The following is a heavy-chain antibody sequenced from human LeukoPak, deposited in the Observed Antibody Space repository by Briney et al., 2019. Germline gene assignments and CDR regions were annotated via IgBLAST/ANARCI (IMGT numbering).Heavy chain of an antibody. CDR3: ARDAGYDFWSGYYGKNSCYYYGMDV. CDR1: GGSISSYY. D-gene: IGHD3-3*01. Sequence: SETLSLTCTVSGGSISSYYWSWIRQPAGKGLEWIGRIYTSGSTNYNPSLNSQVTMSVDTSKNQFSLKLSSVTAADTAVYYCARDAGYDFWSGYYGKNSCYYYGMDVWGQGTTATVSS. CDR2: IYTSGST. J-gene: IGHJ6*02. V-gene: IGHV4-4*07.